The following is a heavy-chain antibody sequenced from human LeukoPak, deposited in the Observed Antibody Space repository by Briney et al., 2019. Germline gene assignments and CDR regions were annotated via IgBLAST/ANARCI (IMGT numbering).Heavy chain of an antibody. CDR3: ARGHSPVLRFLEWLPAYYMDV. J-gene: IGHJ6*03. D-gene: IGHD3-3*01. CDR2: MNPNSGNT. CDR1: GYTFTSYD. Sequence: ASVKVSCKASGYTFTSYDVNWVRQATGQGLEWMGWMNPNSGNTGYAQKFQGRVTMTRNTSISTAYMELSSLRSEDTAVYYCARGHSPVLRFLEWLPAYYMDVWGKGTTVTVSS. V-gene: IGHV1-8*01.